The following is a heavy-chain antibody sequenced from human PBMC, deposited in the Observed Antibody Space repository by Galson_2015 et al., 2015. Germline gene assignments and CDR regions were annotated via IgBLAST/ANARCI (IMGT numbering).Heavy chain of an antibody. CDR1: GFTFSDYG. J-gene: IGHJ3*02. V-gene: IGHV3-33*03. CDR2: IWHDGSNK. CDR3: ARGYCSGASCEESDTFDI. Sequence: SLRLSCAASGFTFSDYGMHWVRQAPGKGLEWVAVIWHDGSNKYYGDSVKGRFTISRDNSKNTLNLQMNSLRAEDTAVYYCARGYCSGASCEESDTFDIWGQGTMVTVSS. D-gene: IGHD2-15*01.